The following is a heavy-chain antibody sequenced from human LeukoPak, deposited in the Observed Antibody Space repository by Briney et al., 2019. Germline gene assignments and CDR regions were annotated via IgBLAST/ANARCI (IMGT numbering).Heavy chain of an antibody. D-gene: IGHD1-7*01. Sequence: GGSLRLSCAASGFTVTTNYMNWVRQAPGKGLEWVSVIYSGGSTYYADSVKGRFTISRDNSKNTLYLQMNSLRAEDTAVYYCARNNWNYAFDYWGQGTLVTVSS. CDR1: GFTVTTNY. CDR2: IYSGGST. V-gene: IGHV3-53*01. CDR3: ARNNWNYAFDY. J-gene: IGHJ4*02.